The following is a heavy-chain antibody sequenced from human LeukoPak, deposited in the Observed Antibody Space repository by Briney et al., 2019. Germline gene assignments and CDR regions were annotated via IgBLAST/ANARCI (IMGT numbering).Heavy chain of an antibody. V-gene: IGHV1-18*01. D-gene: IGHD6-13*01. J-gene: IGHJ5*02. Sequence: ASVKVSCKASGYTFTSYGISWVRQAPGQGLEWMGWISAYNGNTNYAQKLQGRVTMTTDTSTSTAYMELRSLRSEDTAVYYCATDVRGSSSWYQWFDPWGQGTLVTVSS. CDR3: ATDVRGSSSWYQWFDP. CDR1: GYTFTSYG. CDR2: ISAYNGNT.